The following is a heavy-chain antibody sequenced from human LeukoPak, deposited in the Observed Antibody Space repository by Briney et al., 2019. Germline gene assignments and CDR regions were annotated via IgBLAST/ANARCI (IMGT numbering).Heavy chain of an antibody. V-gene: IGHV1-2*02. J-gene: IGHJ3*02. CDR3: ARGLYYDFWSVNDAFDI. D-gene: IGHD3-3*01. Sequence: ASVKVSCKASGYTFTGYYIHWVRQAPGQGLERMGWINPNSGGTNYAQKFQGRVTMTRDTSMSTAYMELSGLRSDDTAVYYCARGLYYDFWSVNDAFDIWGQGTMVTVSS. CDR2: INPNSGGT. CDR1: GYTFTGYY.